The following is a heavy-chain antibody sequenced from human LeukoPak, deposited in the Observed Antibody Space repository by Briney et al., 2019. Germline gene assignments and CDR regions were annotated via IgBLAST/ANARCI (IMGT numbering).Heavy chain of an antibody. CDR1: GGSFSGYY. CDR3: ARVGYSYVINDWSRTGLGAYPTKYYYHMDV. V-gene: IGHV4-34*01. Sequence: SETLSLTCAVYGGSFSGYYWSWIRQTPGKGLEWIGEINHSGSTNYNPSLKSRVTISGDTSKNQFSLKLSSVTAADTAVYFYARVGYSYVINDWSRTGLGAYPTKYYYHMDVWGKGTTVTVSS. J-gene: IGHJ6*03. D-gene: IGHD5-18*01. CDR2: INHSGST.